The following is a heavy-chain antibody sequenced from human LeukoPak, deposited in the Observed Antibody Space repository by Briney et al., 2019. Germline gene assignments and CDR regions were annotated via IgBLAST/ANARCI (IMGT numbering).Heavy chain of an antibody. Sequence: GGSLRLSCAASGFTFSSYAMSWVRQAPGKGLEWVANIKQDGSEKYYVDSVLGRFTLSRDNAKNSLYLQVNSLRAEDTAVYYCARDRRCSGGSCYYFDYWGQGTLVIVSS. CDR1: GFTFSSYA. V-gene: IGHV3-7*04. J-gene: IGHJ4*02. D-gene: IGHD2-15*01. CDR3: ARDRRCSGGSCYYFDY. CDR2: IKQDGSEK.